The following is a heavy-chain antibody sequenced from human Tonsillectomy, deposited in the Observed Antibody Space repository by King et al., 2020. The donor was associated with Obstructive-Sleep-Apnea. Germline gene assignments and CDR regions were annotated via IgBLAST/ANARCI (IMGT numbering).Heavy chain of an antibody. Sequence: VQLVESGGGLVQPGGSLRLSCSASGFMFSNFAMHWFRQAPGKGLEYVSAISNNGGSTYYADSVKGRFTISRDNSKNTLYLQMSSLRHEDTAVYYRVKDVWGPDAFDIWGQGTMVTVSS. V-gene: IGHV3-64D*08. D-gene: IGHD3-16*01. CDR1: GFMFSNFA. CDR3: VKDVWGPDAFDI. CDR2: ISNNGGST. J-gene: IGHJ3*02.